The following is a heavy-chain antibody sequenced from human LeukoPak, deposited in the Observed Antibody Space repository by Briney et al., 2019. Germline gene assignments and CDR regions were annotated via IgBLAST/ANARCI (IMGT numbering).Heavy chain of an antibody. CDR2: MLHSGYT. V-gene: IGHV4-39*01. D-gene: IGHD2-21*01. Sequence: PSETLSLTCTVSGDSLGRSNTYWGWIRQTPGKGLEWLGNMLHSGYTYNSPSLKSRVTMSVDSSKNQFSLSLSSVTAADTAVYFCARHRGGGGYHYMDVWGKGTTVIVSS. CDR1: GDSLGRSNTY. J-gene: IGHJ6*03. CDR3: ARHRGGGGYHYMDV.